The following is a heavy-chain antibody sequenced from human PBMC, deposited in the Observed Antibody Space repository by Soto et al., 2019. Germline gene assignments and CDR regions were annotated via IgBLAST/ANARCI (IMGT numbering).Heavy chain of an antibody. CDR1: GYSFTSYW. CDR2: IYPGDSDT. Sequence: PGDSLKISCTGSGYSFTSYWIGWVRQMPGKGLEWMGIIYPGDSDTRYSPSFQRQATISADTSIRTAYLQWSSLKASDTAMYYWARTSVSSKYYNGMDAWGQGTTVTVSS. V-gene: IGHV5-51*01. CDR3: ARTSVSSKYYNGMDA. J-gene: IGHJ6*02. D-gene: IGHD2-2*01.